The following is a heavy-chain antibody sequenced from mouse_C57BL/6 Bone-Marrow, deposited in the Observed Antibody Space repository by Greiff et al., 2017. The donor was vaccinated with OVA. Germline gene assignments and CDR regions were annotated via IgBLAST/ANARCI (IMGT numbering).Heavy chain of an antibody. CDR3: AREGMVTTGWYFDV. CDR1: GFTFSDYG. D-gene: IGHD2-2*01. J-gene: IGHJ1*03. V-gene: IGHV5-17*01. CDR2: ISSGSSTI. Sequence: EVMLVESGGGLVKPGGSLKLSCAASGFTFSDYGMHWVRQAPEKGLEWVAYISSGSSTIYYADTVKGRFTITRDNAKNTMFLQMTSLRSEDTAMYYCAREGMVTTGWYFDVWGTGTTVTVSS.